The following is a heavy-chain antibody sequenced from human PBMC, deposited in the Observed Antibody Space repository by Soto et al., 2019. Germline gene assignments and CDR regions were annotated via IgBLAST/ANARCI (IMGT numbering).Heavy chain of an antibody. CDR2: MNTTSGHT. CDR1: GYSFSDYD. D-gene: IGHD1-20*01. V-gene: IGHV1-8*01. J-gene: IGHJ5*02. Sequence: QVQLVQSGAEVKKPGAAVKVSCRASGYSFSDYDISWVRQPNGQGPELMGWMNTTSGHTGYAQKFQGRVTMTRNTSIHTASMALSSLGSEDTAVYYCARDNRYNWNDGGWFAPWGKGTLVNVSS. CDR3: ARDNRYNWNDGGWFAP.